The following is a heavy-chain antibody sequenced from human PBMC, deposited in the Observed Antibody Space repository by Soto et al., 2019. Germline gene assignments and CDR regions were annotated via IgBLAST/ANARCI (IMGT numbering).Heavy chain of an antibody. CDR3: ARMASVSPYYYYYMDV. Sequence: SGPTLVNPTQTLTLTCTFSGFSLSTSGMCVSWIRQPPGKALEWLARIDWDDDKYYSTSLKTRLTISKDTSKNQVVLTMTNMDPVDTATYYCARMASVSPYYYYYMDVWGKGTTVTVSS. CDR1: GFSLSTSGMC. CDR2: IDWDDDK. D-gene: IGHD6-6*01. V-gene: IGHV2-70*11. J-gene: IGHJ6*03.